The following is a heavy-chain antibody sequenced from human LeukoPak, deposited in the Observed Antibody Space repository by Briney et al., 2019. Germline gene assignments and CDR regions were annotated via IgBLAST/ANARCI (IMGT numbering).Heavy chain of an antibody. J-gene: IGHJ6*03. CDR2: IGTASDT. Sequence: GGSLRLSCAASGFTFSSFDMPWVRQPTVQGLEWVSTIGTASDTYYPGSVEGRFTLSSDNAKNSLYLQMNSLTAGDTAVYYCARGPPRGKYYYMDVWGKGTTVTVSS. CDR1: GFTFSSFD. D-gene: IGHD1-1*01. CDR3: ARGPPRGKYYYMDV. V-gene: IGHV3-13*01.